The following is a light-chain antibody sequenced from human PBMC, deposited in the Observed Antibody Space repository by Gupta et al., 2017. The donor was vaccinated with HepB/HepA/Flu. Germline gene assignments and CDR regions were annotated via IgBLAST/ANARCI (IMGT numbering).Light chain of an antibody. Sequence: STGSLAVSRGERATINCKSSQSVLNSSNNKYYIAWYQKKPGPPPRLLFYWASIRDSGVSYRSSGSGSGTDFTLTSSSLQAEVVAVYYCQQYYSLYTFGQGTRLEIK. CDR2: WAS. CDR3: QQYYSLYT. V-gene: IGKV4-1*01. CDR1: QSVLNSSNNKYY. J-gene: IGKJ2*01.